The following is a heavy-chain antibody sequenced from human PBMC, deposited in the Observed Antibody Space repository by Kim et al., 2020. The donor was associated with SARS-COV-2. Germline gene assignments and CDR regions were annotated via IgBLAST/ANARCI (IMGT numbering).Heavy chain of an antibody. J-gene: IGHJ6*01. V-gene: IGHV4-39*01. Sequence: SETLSLTCTVSGGSISSSSYYWGWIRQPPGKGLEWIGSNYYSESTYYNPSLKSRVTISVDTSKNQFSLMLSSVTAEDTDVYYYASTTFGGVNVMGYYYR. CDR1: GGSISSSSYY. CDR3: ASTTFGGVNVMGYYYR. D-gene: IGHD3-16*02. CDR2: NYYSEST.